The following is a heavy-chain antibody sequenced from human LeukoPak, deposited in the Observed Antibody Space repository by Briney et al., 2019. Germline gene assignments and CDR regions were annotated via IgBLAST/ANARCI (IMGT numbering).Heavy chain of an antibody. CDR3: AKDLSGAHDY. Sequence: GGSLRLSCTASGFTFSDYAMSWVRQTPGKGLVWVSRVNEDGSFTTYADSVKGRFTISRDNAKNTLYLQMNSLRVEDTAVYYCAKDLSGAHDYWGQGTVVTVSS. V-gene: IGHV3-74*03. CDR2: VNEDGSFT. D-gene: IGHD4-17*01. J-gene: IGHJ4*02. CDR1: GFTFSDYA.